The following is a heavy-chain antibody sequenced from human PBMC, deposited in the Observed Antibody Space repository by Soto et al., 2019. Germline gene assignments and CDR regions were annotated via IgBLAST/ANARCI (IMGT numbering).Heavy chain of an antibody. CDR1: GYTFTGYY. CDR3: ARSTYCSGGSCYSDNAFDI. D-gene: IGHD2-15*01. V-gene: IGHV1-2*04. CDR2: INPNSGGT. Sequence: ASVKVSCKASGYTFTGYYMHWVRQAPGQGLEWMGWINPNSGGTNYAQKFQGWVTMTRDTSISTAYMELSRLRSDDTAVCYCARSTYCSGGSCYSDNAFDIWGQGTMVTVSS. J-gene: IGHJ3*02.